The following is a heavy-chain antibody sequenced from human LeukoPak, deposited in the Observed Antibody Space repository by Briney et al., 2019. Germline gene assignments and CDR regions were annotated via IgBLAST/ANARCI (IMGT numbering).Heavy chain of an antibody. CDR3: TTSRHSSSWYYNDY. D-gene: IGHD6-13*01. CDR1: GFTFSGNS. J-gene: IGHJ4*02. Sequence: GGSLRLSCVGSGFTFSGNSMNWVRQAPGRGLEWVSHISASSTIIHYADSVKGRVTISRDNAKNSVFLQMNRLRVENTAVYYCTTSRHSSSWYYNDYWGQGILVTVS. CDR2: ISASSTII. V-gene: IGHV3-48*01.